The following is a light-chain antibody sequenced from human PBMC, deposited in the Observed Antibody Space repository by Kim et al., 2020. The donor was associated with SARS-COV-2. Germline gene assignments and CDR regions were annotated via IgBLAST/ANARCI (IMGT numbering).Light chain of an antibody. CDR1: SSNLGAGYD. Sequence: QSVLTQPPSVSGAPGQRVTISCTGSSSNLGAGYDVNWYQQLPGTAPKLLIYANTNRPSGVPGRFSGSKSGSSASLAITGLQAEDETDYYCQSYDSGLSGYVFGAGTKVTVL. CDR3: QSYDSGLSGYV. J-gene: IGLJ1*01. V-gene: IGLV1-40*01. CDR2: ANT.